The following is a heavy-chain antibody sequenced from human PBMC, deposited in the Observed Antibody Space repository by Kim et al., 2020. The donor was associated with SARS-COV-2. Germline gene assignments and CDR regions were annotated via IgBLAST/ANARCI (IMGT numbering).Heavy chain of an antibody. Sequence: TNYNPSLKSRVTISVDASKNHFALKLSSVTTADAAVYYCCQSNYSYGRDYWGQGTLVTVSS. V-gene: IGHV4-34*01. D-gene: IGHD5-18*01. CDR3: CQSNYSYGRDY. J-gene: IGHJ4*02. CDR2: T.